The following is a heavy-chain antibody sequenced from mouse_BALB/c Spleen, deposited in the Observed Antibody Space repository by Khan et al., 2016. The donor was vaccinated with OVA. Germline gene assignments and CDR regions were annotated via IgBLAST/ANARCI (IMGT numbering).Heavy chain of an antibody. CDR2: INPKNGDA. CDR1: GYTFNSYY. CDR3: TRSGYGSFAY. V-gene: IGHV1S81*02. J-gene: IGHJ3*01. Sequence: QVQLQQSGAELVKPGASVKLSCKASGYTFNSYYMYWVKQRPGQGLEWIGEINPKNGDANFNEKFKNKATLTVDKSSNTAFMQLSSLTSEDSAVYYCTRSGYGSFAYWGQGTLVTVSA. D-gene: IGHD2-2*01.